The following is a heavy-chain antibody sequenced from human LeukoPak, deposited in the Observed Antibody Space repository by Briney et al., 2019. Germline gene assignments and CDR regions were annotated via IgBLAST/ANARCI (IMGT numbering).Heavy chain of an antibody. J-gene: IGHJ5*02. V-gene: IGHV4-34*01. CDR3: ARARDGLINNWFDP. CDR1: GGSFSGYY. CDR2: INHSRNT. Sequence: SETLSLTCAVYGGSFSGYYWSWIRQPPGKGLEWIGEINHSRNTNYNPSLKSRVTISVDTSKNQFSLKLSSVTAADTAVYYCARARDGLINNWFDPWGQGTLVTVSS. D-gene: IGHD5-24*01.